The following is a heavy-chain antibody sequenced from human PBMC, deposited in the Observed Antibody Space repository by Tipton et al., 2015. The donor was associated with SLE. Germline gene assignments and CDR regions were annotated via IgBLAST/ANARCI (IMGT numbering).Heavy chain of an antibody. V-gene: IGHV4-31*11. CDR1: GGSFSSGGYY. D-gene: IGHD3-10*01. J-gene: IGHJ3*02. CDR2: IYYSGST. Sequence: TLSLTCVVYGGSFSSGGYYWSWIRQHPGKGLEWIGYIYYSGSTYYNPSLKSRVTISVDTSKNQFSLRLSSVTAADTAVYYCARDYYGSGFDAFDIWGQGTMVTVSS. CDR3: ARDYYGSGFDAFDI.